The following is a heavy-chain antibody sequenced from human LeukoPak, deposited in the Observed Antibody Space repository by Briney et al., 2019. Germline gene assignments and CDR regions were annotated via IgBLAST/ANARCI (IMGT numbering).Heavy chain of an antibody. Sequence: PSETLSLTCTVSGGSISSYYWSWIRQPPGKGLERIGYIYYSGSTNYNPSLKSRVTISVDTSKNQFSLKLSSVTAADTAVYYCARGGGSHTYYYYGMDVWGQGTTVTVSS. CDR2: IYYSGST. CDR1: GGSISSYY. D-gene: IGHD3-16*01. CDR3: ARGGGSHTYYYYGMDV. V-gene: IGHV4-59*01. J-gene: IGHJ6*02.